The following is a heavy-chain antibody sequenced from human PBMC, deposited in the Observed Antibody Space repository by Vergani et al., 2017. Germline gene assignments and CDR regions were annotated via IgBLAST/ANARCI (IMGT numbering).Heavy chain of an antibody. CDR1: GGSFSGYS. J-gene: IGHJ4*02. D-gene: IGHD3-9*01. V-gene: IGHV4-34*01. CDR3: ATISLPGYSY. Sequence: QVQLQQWGAGLLKPSETLSLTCAVYGGSFSGYSWSWIRQPPGKGLEWIGEINHGGSTNYSPSLKSRVTISKDTSRNQFSLKLSSVTAAETAVYYCATISLPGYSYWGQGTLVTVSS. CDR2: INHGGST.